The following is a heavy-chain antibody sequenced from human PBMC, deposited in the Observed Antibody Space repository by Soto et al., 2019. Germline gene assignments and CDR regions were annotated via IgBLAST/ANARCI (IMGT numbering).Heavy chain of an antibody. D-gene: IGHD2-21*02. V-gene: IGHV3-48*02. CDR2: ISFSGNTI. CDR1: GFTFSSHS. J-gene: IGHJ4*02. Sequence: GVSLRLSCAGSGFTFSSHSMNWVRQAPGKGLEWVSYISFSGNTIYYADSVKGRFTISRDNAKSSLFLQMNSLKDEDTAVYYCVRGRNGDLHHDFHYWGQGNLGTVS. CDR3: VRGRNGDLHHDFHY.